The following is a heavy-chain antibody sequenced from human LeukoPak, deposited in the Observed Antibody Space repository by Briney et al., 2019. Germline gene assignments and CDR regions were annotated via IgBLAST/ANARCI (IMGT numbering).Heavy chain of an antibody. CDR1: GGTFSSYA. J-gene: IGHJ4*02. CDR3: ARVDALGELGY. CDR2: IIPILGIA. V-gene: IGHV1-69*04. D-gene: IGHD3-10*01. Sequence: GSSVKVSCKASGGTFSSYAISWVRQAPGQGLEWMGRIIPILGIANYAQKFQGRVTITADKSTSTAYMELSSLRSEDTAVYYCARVDALGELGYWGQGTLVTVSS.